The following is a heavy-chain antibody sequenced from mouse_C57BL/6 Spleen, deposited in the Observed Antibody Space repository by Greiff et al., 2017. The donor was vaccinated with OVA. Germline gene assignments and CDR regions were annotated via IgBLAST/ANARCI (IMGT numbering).Heavy chain of an antibody. D-gene: IGHD2-1*01. J-gene: IGHJ3*01. CDR3: ARRNYGNYWFAY. CDR1: GFTFSDYG. Sequence: DVQLVESGGGLVKPGGSLKLSCAASGFTFSDYGMHWVRQAPEKGLEWVAYISSGSSTIYYADTVKGRFTISRDNAKNTLFLQMTSLRSEDTAMYYCARRNYGNYWFAYWGQGTLVTVSA. CDR2: ISSGSSTI. V-gene: IGHV5-17*01.